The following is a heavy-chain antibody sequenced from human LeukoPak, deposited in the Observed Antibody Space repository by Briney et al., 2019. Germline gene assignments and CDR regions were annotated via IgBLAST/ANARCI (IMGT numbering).Heavy chain of an antibody. J-gene: IGHJ4*02. CDR3: ARNPRDYSNYVFDY. D-gene: IGHD4-11*01. Sequence: PSETLSLTCTVSGYSISSGYYWGWIRQPPGKGLEWIGSIYHSGSTYYNPSLESRVTISVDTSKSQFSLKLSSVTAADTAVYYCARNPRDYSNYVFDYWGQGTLATVSS. V-gene: IGHV4-38-2*02. CDR1: GYSISSGYY. CDR2: IYHSGST.